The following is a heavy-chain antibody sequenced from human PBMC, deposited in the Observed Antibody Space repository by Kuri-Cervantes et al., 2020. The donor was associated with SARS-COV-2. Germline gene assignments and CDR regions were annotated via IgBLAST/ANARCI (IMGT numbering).Heavy chain of an antibody. CDR3: ASLGFDDNLYYYYYMDV. Sequence: GGSLRLSCAASGVTFSSYAMSWVRQAPGKGLEWVSSISSSSSYIYYADSVKGRFTISRDNAKNSLYLQMNGLRAEDTAVYYCASLGFDDNLYYYYYMDVWGKGTTVTVSS. V-gene: IGHV3-21*01. CDR2: ISSSSSYI. CDR1: GVTFSSYA. J-gene: IGHJ6*03. D-gene: IGHD5-12*01.